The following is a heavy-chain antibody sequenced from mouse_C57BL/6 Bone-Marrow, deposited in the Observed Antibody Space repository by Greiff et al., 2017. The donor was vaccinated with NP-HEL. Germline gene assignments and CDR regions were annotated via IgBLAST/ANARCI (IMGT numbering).Heavy chain of an antibody. Sequence: EVKLVESGAELVRPGASVKLSCTASGFNIKDDYMHWVKQRPEQGLEWIGWIDPENGDTEYASKFQGKATITADTSSNTAYLQLSSLTSEDTAVYYCTKGLRRFDYWGQGTTLTVSS. CDR1: GFNIKDDY. CDR3: TKGLRRFDY. D-gene: IGHD2-4*01. CDR2: IDPENGDT. J-gene: IGHJ2*01. V-gene: IGHV14-4*01.